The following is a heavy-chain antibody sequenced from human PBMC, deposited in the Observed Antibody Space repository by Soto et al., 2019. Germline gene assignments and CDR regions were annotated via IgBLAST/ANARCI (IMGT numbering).Heavy chain of an antibody. CDR3: ARELYEAYSGSGSYFHYYYYGMDV. V-gene: IGHV1-69*13. D-gene: IGHD3-10*01. CDR2: IIPIFGTA. Sequence: SVKVSCKASGGTFSSYAISWVRRAPGQGLEWMGGIIPIFGTANYAQKFQGRVTITADESTSTAYMELSSLRSEDTAVYYCARELYEAYSGSGSYFHYYYYGMDVWGQGTTVTVSS. CDR1: GGTFSSYA. J-gene: IGHJ6*02.